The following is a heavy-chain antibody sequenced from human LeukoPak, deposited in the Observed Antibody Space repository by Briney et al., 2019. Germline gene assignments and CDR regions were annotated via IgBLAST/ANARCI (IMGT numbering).Heavy chain of an antibody. CDR3: ARSKSSSVWNYYYYYYMDV. Sequence: ASVKVSCKASGGTFSSYAISWVRQAPGQGLEWMGGIIPIFGTANYAQKFQGRVTITADKSTSTAYMELSSLRSEDTAVYYCARSKSSSVWNYYYYYYMDVWGKGTTVTVSS. J-gene: IGHJ6*03. CDR2: IIPIFGTA. V-gene: IGHV1-69*06. CDR1: GGTFSSYA. D-gene: IGHD6-25*01.